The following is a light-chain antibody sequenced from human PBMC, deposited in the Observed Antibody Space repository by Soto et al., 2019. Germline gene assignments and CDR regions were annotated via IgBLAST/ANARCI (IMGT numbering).Light chain of an antibody. Sequence: EIVLTQSPGTLSLSPGERATLSCRASQSVYNNYIAWYQQKPRQAPRPVIYGASIRATGIPDRFSGSGSATDSPLSISRLAPEDSAVYCWQQYGSSITFGGGTKVDIK. V-gene: IGKV3-20*01. CDR1: QSVYNNY. CDR3: QQYGSSIT. J-gene: IGKJ4*01. CDR2: GAS.